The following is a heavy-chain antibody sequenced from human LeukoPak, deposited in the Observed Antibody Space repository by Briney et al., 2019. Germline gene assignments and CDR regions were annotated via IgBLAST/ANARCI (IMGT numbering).Heavy chain of an antibody. CDR1: GFTFSSYW. CDR3: ARSAYGGSGYDHYYGMDV. J-gene: IGHJ6*02. Sequence: TGGSLRLSCAASGFTFSSYWMHWVRHAPGKGLVWVSRINSDGSSTSYADSVKGRFTISRDNAKNTLYLQMNSLRAEDTAVYYCARSAYGGSGYDHYYGMDVWGQGTTVTVSS. V-gene: IGHV3-74*01. CDR2: INSDGSST. D-gene: IGHD6-19*01.